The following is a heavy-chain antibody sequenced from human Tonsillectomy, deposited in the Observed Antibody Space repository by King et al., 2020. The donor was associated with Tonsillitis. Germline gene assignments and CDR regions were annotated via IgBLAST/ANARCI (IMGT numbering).Heavy chain of an antibody. CDR2: ISGSGGST. J-gene: IGHJ6*03. V-gene: IGHV3-23*04. CDR1: GFTFSSYA. D-gene: IGHD3-10*01. CDR3: AREGKRPRQPFYYYYYYMDV. Sequence: VQLVQSGGGLVQPGGSLRLSCAASGFTFSSYAMSWVRQAPGKGLEWVSAISGSGGSTYYADSVKGRFTISRDNSKNTLYLQMNSLRAEDTAVYYCAREGKRPRQPFYYYYYYMDVWGKGTTVTVSS.